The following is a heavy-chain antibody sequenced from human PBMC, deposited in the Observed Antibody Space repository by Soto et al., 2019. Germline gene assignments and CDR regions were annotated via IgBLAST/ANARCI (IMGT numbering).Heavy chain of an antibody. CDR3: VRLGELGYCSGGSFTSVRSGFGDYYGMDV. J-gene: IGHJ6*02. Sequence: GESLKISCKGSGYSFTSYWIGWVRQMPGKGLEWMGIIYPGDSDTRYSPSFQGQVTISADKSISTAYLQWSSLKASDTAMYYCVRLGELGYCSGGSFTSVRSGFGDYYGMDVWGQGTTVTVSS. CDR2: IYPGDSDT. CDR1: GYSFTSYW. D-gene: IGHD2-15*01. V-gene: IGHV5-51*01.